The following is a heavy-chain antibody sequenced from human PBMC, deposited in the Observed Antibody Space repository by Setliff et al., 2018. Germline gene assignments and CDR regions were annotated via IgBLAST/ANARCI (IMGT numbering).Heavy chain of an antibody. J-gene: IGHJ3*02. CDR3: ARGGNDYKWGAFDI. D-gene: IGHD4-4*01. V-gene: IGHV4-59*01. CDR1: GGSISSYY. Sequence: PSETLSLTCTVSGGSISSYYWSWIRQPPGKGLEWIGYIYYSGSTNYNPSLKSRVTISLDTSKNQFSLKLSSVTAADTAVYYCARGGNDYKWGAFDIWGQGTMVTVSS. CDR2: IYYSGST.